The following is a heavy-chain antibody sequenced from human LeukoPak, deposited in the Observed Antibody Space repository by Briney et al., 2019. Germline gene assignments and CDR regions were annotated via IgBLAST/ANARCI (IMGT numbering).Heavy chain of an antibody. CDR2: IYTSGST. Sequence: SQTLSLTCTVSGGSISSGSYYWSWIRQPAGKGLEWIGRIYTSGSTNYNPSLKSRVTISVDTSKNQFSLKLSSVTAADTAVYYCARGTGYSSGWDPDYWGQGTLVTVSS. CDR1: GGSISSGSYY. J-gene: IGHJ4*02. D-gene: IGHD6-19*01. CDR3: ARGTGYSSGWDPDY. V-gene: IGHV4-61*02.